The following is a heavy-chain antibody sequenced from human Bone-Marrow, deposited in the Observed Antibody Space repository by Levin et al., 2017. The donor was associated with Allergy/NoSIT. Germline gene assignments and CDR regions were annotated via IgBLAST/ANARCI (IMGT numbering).Heavy chain of an antibody. CDR2: ISYDGHNK. D-gene: IGHD2-15*01. V-gene: IGHV3-30*03. Sequence: PGGSLRLSCEASGFTFNSYGMHWVRQAPGKGLEWVSLISYDGHNKYYVDSVKGRFTISRDSSTNTVYLQMNSRRIDDTAVYYCARDSGYCSRDACPDWYFDLWGRGTLVTVSS. J-gene: IGHJ2*01. CDR1: GFTFNSYG. CDR3: ARDSGYCSRDACPDWYFDL.